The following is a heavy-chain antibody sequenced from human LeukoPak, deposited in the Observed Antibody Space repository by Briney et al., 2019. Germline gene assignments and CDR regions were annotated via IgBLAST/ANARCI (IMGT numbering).Heavy chain of an antibody. CDR3: ARHNNGYTY. CDR2: IKQDGSEK. J-gene: IGHJ4*02. V-gene: IGHV3-7*03. CDR1: GFSISTYY. Sequence: PGGSLRLSCAASGFSISTYYMSWVRQALGKGLEWVANIKQDGSEKYYGDSVKGRFTISRDNAKNSLYLQMNSLRVDDTAMYYCARHNNGYTYWGQGTLVTVSS. D-gene: IGHD5-24*01.